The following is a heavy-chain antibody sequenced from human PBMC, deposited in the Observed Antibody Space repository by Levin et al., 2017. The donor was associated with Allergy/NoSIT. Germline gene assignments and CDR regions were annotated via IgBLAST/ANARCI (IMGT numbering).Heavy chain of an antibody. J-gene: IGHJ3*02. CDR2: INPNSGGT. CDR3: AGFMALRGDYPNDAFDI. CDR1: GYTFTGYY. V-gene: IGHV1-2*06. D-gene: IGHD4-17*01. Sequence: ASVKVSCKASGYTFTGYYMHWVRQAPGQGLEWMGRINPNSGGTNYAQKFQGRVTMTRDTSISTAYMELSRLRSDDTAVYYCAGFMALRGDYPNDAFDIWGQGTMVTVSS.